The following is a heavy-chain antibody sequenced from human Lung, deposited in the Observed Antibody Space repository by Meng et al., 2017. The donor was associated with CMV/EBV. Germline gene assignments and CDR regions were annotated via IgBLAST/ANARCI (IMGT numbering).Heavy chain of an antibody. CDR2: ISWNSRNI. D-gene: IGHD6-19*01. CDR3: AKSQGVTVAGQYYYFDY. Sequence: SXRLXCAASGFTFGDYAMHWVRQVPGKGLEWVSGISWNSRNIVYADSVKGRFTISRDNAKSSLYLQMNSLRGEDTALYYCAKSQGVTVAGQYYYFDYWGQGTLVTVSS. J-gene: IGHJ4*02. V-gene: IGHV3-9*01. CDR1: GFTFGDYA.